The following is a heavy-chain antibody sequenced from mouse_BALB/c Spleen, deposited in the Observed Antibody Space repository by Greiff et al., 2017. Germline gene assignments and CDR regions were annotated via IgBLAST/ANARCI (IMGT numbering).Heavy chain of an antibody. V-gene: IGHV1-82*01. Sequence: VQLQESGPELVKPGASVKISCKASGYAFSSSWMNWVKQRPGQGLEWIGRIYPGDGDTNYNGKFKGTATMTADKSSSTAYMQLSSLTSEDSAVYFCASYYGNHLDYWGQGTTLTVSS. CDR3: ASYYGNHLDY. J-gene: IGHJ2*01. D-gene: IGHD2-1*01. CDR1: GYAFSSSW. CDR2: IYPGDGDT.